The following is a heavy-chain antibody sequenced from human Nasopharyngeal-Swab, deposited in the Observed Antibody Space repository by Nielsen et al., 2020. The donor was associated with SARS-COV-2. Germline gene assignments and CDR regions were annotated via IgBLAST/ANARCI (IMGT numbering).Heavy chain of an antibody. J-gene: IGHJ3*01. CDR2: INDRGST. V-gene: IGHV4-34*01. CDR1: GWSFSGDY. CDR3: ARWRAPLVRGVIFGREGTRFGFDV. Sequence: SETLSPTSAVYGWSFSGDYWSWIRPPPGKGLEWIGEINDRGSTNYNPSLKSRVTISVDTSKNQFSLKLSSVTAADTAVYYCARWRAPLVRGVIFGREGTRFGFDVWGQGTMVTVSS. D-gene: IGHD3-10*01.